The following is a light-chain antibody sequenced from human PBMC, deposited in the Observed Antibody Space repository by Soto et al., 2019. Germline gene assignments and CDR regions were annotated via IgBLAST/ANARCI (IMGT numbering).Light chain of an antibody. V-gene: IGKV3-11*01. CDR3: QQRSNWLT. CDR2: DAS. J-gene: IGKJ4*01. CDR1: QSVRNY. Sequence: IDLTHSPGTLSLSPWERATRSCRASQSVRNYLAWYQQKPGQAPRLLIYDASNRATGIPARFSGSGSGTDFTLTISSLEPEDFAVYYCQQRSNWLTCGGGTKVDIK.